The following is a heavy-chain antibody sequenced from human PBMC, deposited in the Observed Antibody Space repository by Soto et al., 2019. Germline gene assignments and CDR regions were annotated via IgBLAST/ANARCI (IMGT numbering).Heavy chain of an antibody. CDR1: GYTFTGYY. CDR2: INPNSGGT. V-gene: IGHV1-2*02. D-gene: IGHD4-4*01. J-gene: IGHJ6*02. CDR3: ARVMTTGFYYYYGMDV. Sequence: ASVKVSCKASGYTFTGYYIHWVRQAPGQGLEWMGWINPNSGGTNYAQKFQGRVTMTRDTSISTAYMELSRLRSDDTAVYYCARVMTTGFYYYYGMDVWGQGTTVTVPS.